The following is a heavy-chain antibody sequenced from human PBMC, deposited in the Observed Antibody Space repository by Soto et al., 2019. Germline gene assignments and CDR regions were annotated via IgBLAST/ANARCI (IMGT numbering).Heavy chain of an antibody. V-gene: IGHV1-3*01. D-gene: IGHD1-26*01. CDR3: ARGLGSDPNYYYGIDV. CDR1: GHTFTSYA. CDR2: INAGNGNT. Sequence: ASVKVSCKASGHTFTSYAMHWVRQAPGQRLEWMGWINAGNGNTKYSQKFQGRVTITRDTSASTAYMELSSLRSEDTAVYYCARGLGSDPNYYYGIDVWGQGTTVTVSS. J-gene: IGHJ6*02.